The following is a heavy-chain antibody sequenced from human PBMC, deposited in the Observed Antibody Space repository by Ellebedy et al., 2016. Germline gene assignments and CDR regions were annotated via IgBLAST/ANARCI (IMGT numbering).Heavy chain of an antibody. V-gene: IGHV1-46*01. CDR1: GYTFTGYY. CDR2: VNLSVGST. CDR3: ARWGFSSGCLDY. D-gene: IGHD6-19*01. J-gene: IGHJ4*02. Sequence: ASVKVSCKTSGYTFTGYYIHWVRQAPGQGLEWMGIVNLSVGSTNYAQNFQGRVTMTWDTSASTAYMELSSLRSEDTAVYYCARWGFSSGCLDYWGQGTLVTVSS.